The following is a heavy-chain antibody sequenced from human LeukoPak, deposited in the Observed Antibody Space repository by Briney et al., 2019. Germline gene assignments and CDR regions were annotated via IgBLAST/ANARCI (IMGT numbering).Heavy chain of an antibody. D-gene: IGHD6-13*01. Sequence: GASVKVSCKASGYTFTSHDINWVRQATGQGLEWMGWMNPNSGNTGYAQKFQGRVTITRNTSISTAYMELSSLRSEDTAVYYCARVDSSASSWYEGWFDPWGQGTLVTVSS. CDR3: ARVDSSASSWYEGWFDP. V-gene: IGHV1-8*03. CDR1: GYTFTSHD. J-gene: IGHJ5*02. CDR2: MNPNSGNT.